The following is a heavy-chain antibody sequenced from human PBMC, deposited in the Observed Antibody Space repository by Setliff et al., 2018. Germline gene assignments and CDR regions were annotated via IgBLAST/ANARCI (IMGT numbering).Heavy chain of an antibody. V-gene: IGHV1-18*01. D-gene: IGHD3-10*01. CDR1: GYTFSNYG. CDR2: ISAYNGNT. Sequence: ASVKVSCKASGYTFSNYGISWVRQAPGQGLEWMGWISAYNGNTNYAQKFQGRVTMTTDTSTSTAYMELSSLRSEDTAVYYCATDQERFGELFDYWGQGTLVTVSS. J-gene: IGHJ4*02. CDR3: ATDQERFGELFDY.